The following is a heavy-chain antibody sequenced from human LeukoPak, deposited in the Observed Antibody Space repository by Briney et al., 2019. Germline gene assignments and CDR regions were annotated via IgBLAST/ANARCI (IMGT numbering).Heavy chain of an antibody. Sequence: GGSLRLSCAASGFAFGSYGMLWVRQAPGKGLEWVTFIRYDGSIRYYADSVKGRFTISRDNSKNTLYLQMNSLKAEDTAVYYCAKIANTGATDYWGQGTLVTVSS. CDR3: AKIANTGATDY. J-gene: IGHJ4*02. CDR2: IRYDGSIR. CDR1: GFAFGSYG. V-gene: IGHV3-30*02. D-gene: IGHD2-8*02.